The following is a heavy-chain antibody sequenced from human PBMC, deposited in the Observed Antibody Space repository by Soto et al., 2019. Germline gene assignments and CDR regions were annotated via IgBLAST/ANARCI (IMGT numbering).Heavy chain of an antibody. D-gene: IGHD3-3*01. V-gene: IGHV3-30*03. J-gene: IGHJ4*02. CDR2: ILHDGKNR. Sequence: GGSLRLSCAAPGFTFSNYILHWVRPAPGKGVEWVAMILHDGKNRYYADSVKGRFTISRDNSKSTLYLQVDSLRTEDTAVYYWGRDDELGIFWALGYWGEETLLTVP. CDR1: GFTFSNYI. CDR3: GRDDELGIFWALGY.